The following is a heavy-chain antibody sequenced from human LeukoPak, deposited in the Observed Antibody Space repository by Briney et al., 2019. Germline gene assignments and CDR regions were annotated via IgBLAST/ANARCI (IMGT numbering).Heavy chain of an antibody. CDR2: IKSDGSDP. CDR1: GFTFSSYW. J-gene: IGHJ6*02. Sequence: GGSLRLSCAASGFTFSSYWMHWVRQGPGKGLVWVSRIKSDGSDPSYADSVKGRFIISRDNAKSTLYLQMSSLRAEDTAVYYCAKDRDQMPSRGMDAWGQGTTVAVSS. CDR3: AKDRDQMPSRGMDA. D-gene: IGHD2-2*01. V-gene: IGHV3-74*01.